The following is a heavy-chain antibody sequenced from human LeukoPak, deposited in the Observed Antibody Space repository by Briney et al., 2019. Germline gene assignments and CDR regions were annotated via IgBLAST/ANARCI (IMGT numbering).Heavy chain of an antibody. Sequence: GASVKVSCKASGYTFTGYYMHWVRQAPGQGLEWMGWINPNSGGTNYAQKFQGRFTISRDNSKNTLYLLMDSLRADDTAVYYCARPASQFYYYHMDVWGQGTTVTVSS. CDR2: INPNSGGT. V-gene: IGHV1-2*02. CDR3: ARPASQFYYYHMDV. CDR1: GYTFTGYY. J-gene: IGHJ6*02. D-gene: IGHD2-2*01.